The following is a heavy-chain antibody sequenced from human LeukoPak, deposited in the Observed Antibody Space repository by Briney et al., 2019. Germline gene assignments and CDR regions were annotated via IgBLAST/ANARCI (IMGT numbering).Heavy chain of an antibody. V-gene: IGHV4-39*01. D-gene: IGHD1-26*01. CDR2: IYYSGST. CDR1: GGSISISSYY. Sequence: PSETLSLSCAVSGGSISISSYYWGWIRQTPGKGLEWIGSIYYSGSTYYNPSLKSRVTISEDTSKNQFSLKLSSVTAADTAVYYCARLGSYGEIDYWGQGTLVTVSS. CDR3: ARLGSYGEIDY. J-gene: IGHJ4*02.